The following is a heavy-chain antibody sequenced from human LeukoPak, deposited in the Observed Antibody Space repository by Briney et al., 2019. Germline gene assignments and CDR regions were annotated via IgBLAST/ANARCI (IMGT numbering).Heavy chain of an antibody. CDR1: GYTFTSYA. V-gene: IGHV1-3*01. J-gene: IGHJ5*02. D-gene: IGHD2-21*02. CDR2: INAGNGNT. CDR3: ARAYCGGDCFRYWFDP. Sequence: ASVKVSCKASGYTFTSYAMHWVRQAPGQRLEWMGWINAGNGNTKYSQKFQGRVTITRDTSASTAYMELSSLRSEDTAVYYCARAYCGGDCFRYWFDPWGQGTLVTVSS.